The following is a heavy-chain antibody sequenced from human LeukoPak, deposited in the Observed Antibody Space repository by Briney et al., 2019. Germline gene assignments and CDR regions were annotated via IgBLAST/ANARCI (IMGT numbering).Heavy chain of an antibody. Sequence: GSLRLSCAASGFTFSSYSMNWVRQPPGKGLEWIESIYYSGSTYYNPSLKSRVTISVDTSKNQFSLKLSSVTAADTAVYYCARHGPRGTMIVVGDAFDIWGQGTMVTVSS. J-gene: IGHJ3*02. D-gene: IGHD3-22*01. CDR1: GFTFSSYSMN. CDR3: ARHGPRGTMIVVGDAFDI. CDR2: IYYSGST. V-gene: IGHV4-39*01.